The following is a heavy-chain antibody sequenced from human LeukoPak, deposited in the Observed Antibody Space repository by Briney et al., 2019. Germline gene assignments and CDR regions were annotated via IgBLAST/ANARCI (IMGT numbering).Heavy chain of an antibody. V-gene: IGHV1-2*02. CDR3: ARGRNIAVAGTRWFDP. J-gene: IGHJ5*02. Sequence: ASVKVSCKASGYTFTRYYMHWARQAPGQGLEWMGWSNPNSGGTNYAQKFQGRVTMTRDTSLSTAYIELSRLRSDDTAVYYCARGRNIAVAGTRWFDPWGQGTLVTVSS. CDR1: GYTFTRYY. D-gene: IGHD6-19*01. CDR2: SNPNSGGT.